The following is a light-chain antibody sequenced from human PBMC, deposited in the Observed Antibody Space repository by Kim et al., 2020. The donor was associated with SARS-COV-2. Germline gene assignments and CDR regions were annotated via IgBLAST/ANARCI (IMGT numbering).Light chain of an antibody. CDR2: DGS. CDR3: QQYVSSPWT. Sequence: SPGERATLSCRASQSVSNSFLAWYQQKPGQAPRLLIYDGSTRATGIPDRFSGSGSGTDFTLSIRRLEPEDFAVYYCQQYVSSPWTFGQGSKVEIK. CDR1: QSVSNSF. V-gene: IGKV3-20*01. J-gene: IGKJ1*01.